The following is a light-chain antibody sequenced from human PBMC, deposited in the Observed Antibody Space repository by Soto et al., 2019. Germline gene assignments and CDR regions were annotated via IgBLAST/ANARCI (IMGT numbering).Light chain of an antibody. CDR1: QSISAR. CDR2: GGS. Sequence: EIVMTQSPATLSVSPGERATLSCRASQSISARLGWYQQRPGQAPRLLIYGGSNRATGVPARFSGSGSGTEFTLTISILQSEDFAVYYCQQYNTWRSITFGQGTRMEIK. CDR3: QQYNTWRSIT. J-gene: IGKJ5*01. V-gene: IGKV3-15*01.